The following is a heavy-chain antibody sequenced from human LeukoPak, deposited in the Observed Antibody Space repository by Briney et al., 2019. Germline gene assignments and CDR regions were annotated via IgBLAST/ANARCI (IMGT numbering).Heavy chain of an antibody. CDR2: ISYDGSNK. Sequence: GGSLRLSCAASGFTFSSYGMHWVRQAPGKGLEWVAVISYDGSNKYYADSVKGRSTISRDNSKNTLYLQMNSLRAEDTAVYYCAKDDVDTARYYYGMDVWGQGTTVTVSS. V-gene: IGHV3-30*18. CDR3: AKDDVDTARYYYGMDV. CDR1: GFTFSSYG. J-gene: IGHJ6*02. D-gene: IGHD5-18*01.